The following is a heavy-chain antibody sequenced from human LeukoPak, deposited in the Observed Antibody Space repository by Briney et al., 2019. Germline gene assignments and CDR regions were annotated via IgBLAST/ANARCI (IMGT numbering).Heavy chain of an antibody. V-gene: IGHV3-23*01. CDR2: ISGSGGSA. CDR3: AKDDYDSSGYYY. Sequence: GGSLRLSCAASGFTFSSYAMSWVRQAPGKGLEWVSAISGSGGSAYYADSVKGRFTISRDNSKNTLYLQMNSLRAEDTAVYYCAKDDYDSSGYYYWGQGTLVTVSS. J-gene: IGHJ4*02. D-gene: IGHD3-22*01. CDR1: GFTFSSYA.